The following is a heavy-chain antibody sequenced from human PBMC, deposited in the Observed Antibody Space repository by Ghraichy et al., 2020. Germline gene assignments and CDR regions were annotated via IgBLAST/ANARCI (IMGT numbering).Heavy chain of an antibody. J-gene: IGHJ4*02. D-gene: IGHD3-22*01. V-gene: IGHV1-2*06. CDR3: TRDRRSVGSGFNPFDL. CDR1: GFTFTGHY. CDR2: INPGNGRT. Sequence: ASVKVSCQASGFTFTGHYLHWVRQAPGQGLEWMGRINPGNGRTNFAQRFQGRLTMTTDSSISTAYMDLSGLTSDDTALYFCTRDRRSVGSGFNPFDLWRQGTLVTVSS.